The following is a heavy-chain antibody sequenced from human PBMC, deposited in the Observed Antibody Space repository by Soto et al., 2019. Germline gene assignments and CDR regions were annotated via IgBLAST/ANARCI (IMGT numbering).Heavy chain of an antibody. J-gene: IGHJ6*02. D-gene: IGHD2-15*01. CDR3: ARDLIVVVVAATSMDYYYGMDV. Sequence: ASVKVSCKASGYTFTSYGISWVRQAPGQGLEWMGWISAYNGNTNYAQKLQGRVTMTTDTSTSTAYMELRSLRSGDTAVYYCARDLIVVVVAATSMDYYYGMDVWGQGTTVTVSS. CDR1: GYTFTSYG. CDR2: ISAYNGNT. V-gene: IGHV1-18*01.